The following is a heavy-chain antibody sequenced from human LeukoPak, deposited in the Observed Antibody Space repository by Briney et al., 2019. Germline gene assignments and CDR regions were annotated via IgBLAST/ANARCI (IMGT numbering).Heavy chain of an antibody. CDR2: ISGSGGST. CDR1: GFTFSSYA. Sequence: GALRLSCAASGFTFSSYAMSWVRQAPGKGLEWVSAISGSGGSTYYADSVKGRFTISRDDSKNTLYLQMNSLRAEDTAVYYCAKGGKRIAAAYFDYWGQGTLVTVSS. CDR3: AKGGKRIAAAYFDY. D-gene: IGHD6-13*01. J-gene: IGHJ4*02. V-gene: IGHV3-23*01.